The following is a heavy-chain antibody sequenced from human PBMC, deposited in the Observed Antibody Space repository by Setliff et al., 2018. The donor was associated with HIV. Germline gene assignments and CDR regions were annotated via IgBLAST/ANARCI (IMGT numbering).Heavy chain of an antibody. CDR3: ARGRGYCSGGSCYSQWYFDL. Sequence: SETLSLTCTVSGGSISSHYWSWIRQPPGKGLEWIGRIYHSGSTYYNPSLKSRVTISVDTSKNQFSLKLSSVTAADTAVYYCARGRGYCSGGSCYSQWYFDLWGRGTLVTVSS. J-gene: IGHJ2*01. CDR1: GGSISSHY. D-gene: IGHD2-15*01. CDR2: IYHSGST. V-gene: IGHV4-59*11.